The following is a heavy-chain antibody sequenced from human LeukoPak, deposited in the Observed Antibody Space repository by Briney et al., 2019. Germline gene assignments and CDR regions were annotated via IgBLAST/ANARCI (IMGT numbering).Heavy chain of an antibody. CDR2: ISGSGGST. V-gene: IGHV3-23*01. D-gene: IGHD2-21*02. CDR1: GFNFSSYA. CDR3: AKGGTAYYFDY. J-gene: IGHJ4*02. Sequence: GGSLRLSCAASGFNFSSYAMSWVRQATGKGLEWVSAISGSGGSTYYADSVKGRFTISRDNSKNTLYLQMNSLRAEDTAVYYCAKGGTAYYFDYWGQGTLVTVSS.